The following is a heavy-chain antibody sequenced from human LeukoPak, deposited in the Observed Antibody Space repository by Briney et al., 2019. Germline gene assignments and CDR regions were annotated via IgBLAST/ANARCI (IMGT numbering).Heavy chain of an antibody. V-gene: IGHV1-2*02. Sequence: GASVKVSCKASGYTFTGYYMHWVRQAPGQGLEWMGWINPNSGGTNYAQKFQGRVTMTRDTSISTAYMELSRLRSDDTAVYYCARDPTVTNFHDAFDIWGQGTMVTVSS. D-gene: IGHD4-17*01. J-gene: IGHJ3*02. CDR1: GYTFTGYY. CDR2: INPNSGGT. CDR3: ARDPTVTNFHDAFDI.